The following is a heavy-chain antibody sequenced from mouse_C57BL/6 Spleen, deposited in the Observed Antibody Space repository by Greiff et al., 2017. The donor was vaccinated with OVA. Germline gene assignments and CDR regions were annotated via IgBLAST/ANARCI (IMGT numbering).Heavy chain of an antibody. J-gene: IGHJ1*03. CDR3: ARGRFYGSGHWYFDV. V-gene: IGHV1-18*01. D-gene: IGHD1-1*01. CDR1: GYTFTDYN. CDR2: INPNNGGT. Sequence: EVQLVESGPELVKPGASVKIPCKASGYTFTDYNMDWVKQSHGKSLEWIGDINPNNGGTIYNQKFKGKATLTVDKSSSTAYMELRSLTSEDTAVYYCARGRFYGSGHWYFDVWGTGTTVTVSS.